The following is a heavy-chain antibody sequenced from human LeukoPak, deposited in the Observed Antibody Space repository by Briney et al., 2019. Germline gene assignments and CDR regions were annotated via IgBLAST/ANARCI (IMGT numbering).Heavy chain of an antibody. J-gene: IGHJ6*03. CDR1: GFTFSSYS. CDR3: ARETVAVAGSGYYYYMDV. CDR2: ISSSSSYI. V-gene: IGHV3-21*01. D-gene: IGHD6-19*01. Sequence: KPGGSLRLSCAASGFTFSSYSMNWVRQAPGKGLEWVSSISSSSSYIYYADSVKGRFTISRDNAKNSLYLQMNRLRAEDTAVYYCARETVAVAGSGYYYYMDVWGKGTTVTVSS.